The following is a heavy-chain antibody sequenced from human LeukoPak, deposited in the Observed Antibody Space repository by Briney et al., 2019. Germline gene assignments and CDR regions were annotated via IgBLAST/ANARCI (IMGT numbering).Heavy chain of an antibody. Sequence: GGSLRLSCAASGFTFSSYSMNWVRQAPGKGLEWVSSISSSSSYIYYADSVKGRFTISRDNAKNSLYLQMNSLRAEDTAVYYCATYSGSSGYYYVGDDYWGQGTLVTVSS. J-gene: IGHJ4*02. V-gene: IGHV3-21*01. CDR2: ISSSSSYI. D-gene: IGHD3-22*01. CDR1: GFTFSSYS. CDR3: ATYSGSSGYYYVGDDY.